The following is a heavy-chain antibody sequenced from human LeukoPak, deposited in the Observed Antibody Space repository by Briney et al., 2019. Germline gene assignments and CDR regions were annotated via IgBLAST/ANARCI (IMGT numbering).Heavy chain of an antibody. D-gene: IGHD2-8*02. CDR3: ARGGTGAFDY. V-gene: IGHV3-11*06. Sequence: GGSLRLSCTASGFSFSDYYMSWIRQAPGKGLEWISYISSRSTYISDADSVKGRFTISRDNAKDLLFLQMNSLRVEDTALYYCARGGTGAFDYWGQGILVTVSS. CDR1: GFSFSDYY. CDR2: ISSRSTYI. J-gene: IGHJ4*02.